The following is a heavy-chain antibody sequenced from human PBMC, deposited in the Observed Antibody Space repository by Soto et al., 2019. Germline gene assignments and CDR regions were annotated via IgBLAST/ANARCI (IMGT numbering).Heavy chain of an antibody. V-gene: IGHV3-15*01. CDR1: GFTFSNAW. CDR3: TTILRYSSSWADY. CDR2: IKSKTYGGTT. D-gene: IGHD6-13*01. Sequence: EVQLVESGGGLVKPGGSLRLSCAASGFTFSNAWMSWVRQAPGKGLEWVGRIKSKTYGGTTDYAAPVKGRFTISRDDSKITLYLQINSLKTEDTAVYYCTTILRYSSSWADYWGQGTLVTVSS. J-gene: IGHJ4*02.